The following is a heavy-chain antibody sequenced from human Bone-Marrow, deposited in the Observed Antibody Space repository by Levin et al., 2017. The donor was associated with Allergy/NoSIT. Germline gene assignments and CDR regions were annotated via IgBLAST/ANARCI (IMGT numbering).Heavy chain of an antibody. CDR1: GYTFTSYY. J-gene: IGHJ6*03. Sequence: GESLKISCKASGYTFTSYYMHWVRQAPGQGLEWMGIINPSGGSTSYAQKFQGRVTMTRDTSPSTVYMELSSLRSEDTAVYYCARSGGMTTVFYYYYYMDVWGKGTTVTVSS. D-gene: IGHD4-11*01. V-gene: IGHV1-46*01. CDR3: ARSGGMTTVFYYYYYMDV. CDR2: INPSGGST.